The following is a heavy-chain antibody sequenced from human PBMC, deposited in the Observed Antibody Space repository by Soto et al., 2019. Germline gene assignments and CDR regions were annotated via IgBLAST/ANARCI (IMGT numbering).Heavy chain of an antibody. CDR3: ARVYCSGTSCYAANYYYYMDV. D-gene: IGHD2-2*01. CDR2: INPKSGGT. J-gene: IGHJ6*03. CDR1: GYTFTGYY. Sequence: GASGKVSCKASGYTFTGYYIHWVRQAPGQGLEWIGWINPKSGGTHYAQNFQGWVTMARDTSISTAYMELSRLKSDDTAVYYCARVYCSGTSCYAANYYYYMDVWGTGTTVTVSS. V-gene: IGHV1-2*04.